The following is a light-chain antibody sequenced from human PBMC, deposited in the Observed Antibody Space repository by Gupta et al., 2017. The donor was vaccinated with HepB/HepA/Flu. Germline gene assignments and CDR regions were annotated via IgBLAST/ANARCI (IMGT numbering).Light chain of an antibody. CDR2: GAS. CDR3: QQYGRAPLT. V-gene: IGKV3-20*01. J-gene: IGKJ4*01. Sequence: ENVLTQSPGTLSLSPGERATPSCRASQSVTSDYLAWYQQKPGQAPRLLIYGASSRATGIPDRFSGSGSGTDFTLTISRLEPEDFAVYCCQQYGRAPLTFGGGTKVEIK. CDR1: QSVTSDY.